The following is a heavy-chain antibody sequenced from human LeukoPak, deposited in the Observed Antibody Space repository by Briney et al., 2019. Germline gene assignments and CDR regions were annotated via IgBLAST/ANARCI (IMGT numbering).Heavy chain of an antibody. CDR2: IRSKANSYAT. D-gene: IGHD6-13*01. CDR3: TRLGLGQQMGIDY. Sequence: GGSLKLSCAASGFTFSGSAMHWVRQASGKGLEWVGRIRSKANSYATGYAVSVKGRFTISRDDSKNTAYLQMNSLKTEDTAVYYCTRLGLGQQMGIDYWGQGTLVTVSS. CDR1: GFTFSGSA. V-gene: IGHV3-73*01. J-gene: IGHJ4*02.